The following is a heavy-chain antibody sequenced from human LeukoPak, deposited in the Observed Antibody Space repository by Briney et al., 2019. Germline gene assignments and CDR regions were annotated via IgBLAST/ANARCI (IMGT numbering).Heavy chain of an antibody. J-gene: IGHJ4*02. V-gene: IGHV4-39*01. Sequence: SETLSLTCTVSGGSISSSSYYWGWIRQPPGKGLEWIGSIYYSGSTYYIPSLKSRVTISVDTSKNQFSPKLSSVTAADTAVYYCARQDPRDGYNFDYWGQGTLVTVSS. CDR1: GGSISSSSYY. D-gene: IGHD5-24*01. CDR2: IYYSGST. CDR3: ARQDPRDGYNFDY.